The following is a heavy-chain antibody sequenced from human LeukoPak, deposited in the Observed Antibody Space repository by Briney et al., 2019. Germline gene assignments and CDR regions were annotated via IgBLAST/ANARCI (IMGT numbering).Heavy chain of an antibody. Sequence: CGPTLVKPTQTLTLTCTFTGFSLPTTGEGVGWIRRPPGKALEWLTLTYSDDDKRYSRSLKSKLTITKDTSKNPVVLTMTKMDPLYTATYYCAHSPSHYDILTGYYLFDYWGEGALGTVSS. CDR2: TYSDDDK. V-gene: IGHV2-5*02. D-gene: IGHD3-9*01. CDR1: GFSLPTTGEG. J-gene: IGHJ4*02. CDR3: AHSPSHYDILTGYYLFDY.